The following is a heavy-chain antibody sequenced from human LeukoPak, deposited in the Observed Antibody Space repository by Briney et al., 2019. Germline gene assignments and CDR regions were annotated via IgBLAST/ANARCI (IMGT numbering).Heavy chain of an antibody. CDR3: ASLQEGYYFDY. CDR2: FSAYNGNT. Sequence: GASVKLSCKASGYTFTSYGISWVRQAPAQGLEWVGWFSAYNGNTNYAQELQGRGTMTTDTSKSTAYIELRSLRSDDTAVYYCASLQEGYYFDYWGQGTLVTVSS. J-gene: IGHJ4*02. V-gene: IGHV1-18*01. CDR1: GYTFTSYG.